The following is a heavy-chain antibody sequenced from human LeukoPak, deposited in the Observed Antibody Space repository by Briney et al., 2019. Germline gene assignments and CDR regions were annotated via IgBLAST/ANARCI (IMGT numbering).Heavy chain of an antibody. CDR3: ARLSGFYHFDS. D-gene: IGHD3-22*01. V-gene: IGHV3-66*01. J-gene: IGHJ4*02. CDR2: IYSGGST. CDR1: GFSVSSNY. Sequence: GGSLRLSCAPSGFSVSSNYMSWVRQAPGKGLEWVSVIYSGGSTYYADSVRGRFTISRDSSQNTLYLQMNSLRAEDTAVYYCARLSGFYHFDSWGQGTLVTVSS.